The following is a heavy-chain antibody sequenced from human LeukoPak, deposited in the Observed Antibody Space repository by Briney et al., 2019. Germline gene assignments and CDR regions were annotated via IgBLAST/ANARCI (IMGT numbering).Heavy chain of an antibody. D-gene: IGHD2-15*01. V-gene: IGHV4-39*07. CDR2: IYYSGST. Sequence: SETLSLTCTVSGGSISSSSYYWGWIRQPPGKGLEWIGSIYYSGSTYYNPSLKSRVTISVDTSKNQFSLKLSSVTAADTAVYYCARDLNIVDGGFDIWGQGTMVTVSS. J-gene: IGHJ3*02. CDR3: ARDLNIVDGGFDI. CDR1: GGSISSSSYY.